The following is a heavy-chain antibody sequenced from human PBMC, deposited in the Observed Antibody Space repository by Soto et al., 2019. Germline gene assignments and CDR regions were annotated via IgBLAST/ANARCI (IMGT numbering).Heavy chain of an antibody. CDR1: GYTFTSYA. V-gene: IGHV1-3*01. D-gene: IGHD3-3*01. CDR3: ARAYFWHGYYGGSYFDY. CDR2: INAGNGNT. Sequence: QVQLVQSGAEVKKPGASVKVSCKASGYTFTSYAMHWVRQAPGQRLECMGLINAGNGNTKYLQKCKGRVTITRATSASTAYMELSSMRSEDKAVYYCARAYFWHGYYGGSYFDYWGQGTLVTVSS. J-gene: IGHJ4*02.